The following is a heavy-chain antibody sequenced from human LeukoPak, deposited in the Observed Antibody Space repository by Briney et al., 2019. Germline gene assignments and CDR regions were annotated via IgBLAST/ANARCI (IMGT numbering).Heavy chain of an antibody. Sequence: PGGSLGLSCAASGFTFNNYGMHWVRQAPGKGLEWVSYISSSGSTIYYADSVKGRFTISRDNAKNSLYLQMNSLRAEDTAVYYCAELGITMIGGVWGKGTTVTISS. CDR2: ISSSGSTI. J-gene: IGHJ6*04. CDR1: GFTFNNYG. V-gene: IGHV3-48*03. D-gene: IGHD3-10*02. CDR3: AELGITMIGGV.